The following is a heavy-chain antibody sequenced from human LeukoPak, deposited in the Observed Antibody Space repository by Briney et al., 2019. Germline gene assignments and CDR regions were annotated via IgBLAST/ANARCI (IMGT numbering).Heavy chain of an antibody. CDR1: GFTFSSYA. CDR2: ISGSGGST. Sequence: GGSLRLSCAASGFTFSSYAMSWVRQAPGKGLEWVSAISGSGGSTYYADSVKGRFAISRDNSKNTLYLQMNSLRAEDTAVYYCAKGGRYSSGWYDYWGQGTLVTVSS. V-gene: IGHV3-23*01. CDR3: AKGGRYSSGWYDY. D-gene: IGHD6-19*01. J-gene: IGHJ4*02.